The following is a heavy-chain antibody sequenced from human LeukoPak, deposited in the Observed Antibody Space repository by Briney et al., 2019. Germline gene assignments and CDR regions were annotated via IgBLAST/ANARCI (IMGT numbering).Heavy chain of an antibody. V-gene: IGHV4-34*01. CDR3: ARGVLVTVYAAFDY. Sequence: SETLSLTCGVYGGSFSGYYWTWIRQSPGMGLEWVGEIIHSGRINYNPSLTSRVTISVDTSKNQFSLELSSVTAADTAVYYCARGVLVTVYAAFDYWGQGTLVTVSS. D-gene: IGHD2-8*01. J-gene: IGHJ4*02. CDR1: GGSFSGYY. CDR2: IIHSGRI.